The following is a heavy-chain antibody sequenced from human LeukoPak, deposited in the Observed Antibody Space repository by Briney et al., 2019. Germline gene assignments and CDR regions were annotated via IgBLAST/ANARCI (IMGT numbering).Heavy chain of an antibody. CDR3: ARVGSWCFDL. V-gene: IGHV4-59*01. J-gene: IGHJ4*02. CDR1: GGSISTYY. D-gene: IGHD6-13*01. Sequence: SETLSLTCTVSGGSISTYYWSWIRQPPGKRLEWIGYIDYSGSTNYNPPLKSRVTMSVDMSKNQFSLKLTSVTAADTAVYYFARVGSWCFDLWGQGTLVTVSS. CDR2: IDYSGST.